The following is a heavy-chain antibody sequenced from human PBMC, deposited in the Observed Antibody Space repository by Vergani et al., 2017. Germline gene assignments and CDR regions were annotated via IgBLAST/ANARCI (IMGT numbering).Heavy chain of an antibody. Sequence: EVQLLESGGGLVQPGGSLRLTCAASEFTFSNYAMNWVRQAPGKGLEWVSGISGSGVSAYYTDSVKGRFTISRDNAKNSLYLQMNSLRAEDTALYYCVKDIAASGNYWYFDLWGRGTLVTVSS. V-gene: IGHV3-23*01. CDR1: EFTFSNYA. J-gene: IGHJ2*01. CDR3: VKDIAASGNYWYFDL. CDR2: ISGSGVSA. D-gene: IGHD6-13*01.